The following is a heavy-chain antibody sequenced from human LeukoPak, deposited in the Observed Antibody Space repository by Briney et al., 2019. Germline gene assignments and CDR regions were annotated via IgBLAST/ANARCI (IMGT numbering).Heavy chain of an antibody. D-gene: IGHD6-19*01. V-gene: IGHV3-53*01. CDR1: GFTVSSNY. J-gene: IGHJ4*02. Sequence: GGSLRLSCAAFGFTVSSNYMSWVRQAPGKGLEWVSVIFGGGGTYYGDSVRGRFTISRDNSKNTLYLQMNSLRAEDTAVYYCASWPGAWYPSDYWGQGTLVTVSS. CDR3: ASWPGAWYPSDY. CDR2: IFGGGGT.